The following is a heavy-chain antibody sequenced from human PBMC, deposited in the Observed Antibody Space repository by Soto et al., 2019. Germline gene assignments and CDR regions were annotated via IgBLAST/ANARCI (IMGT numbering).Heavy chain of an antibody. J-gene: IGHJ4*02. CDR1: GGTFSSYT. Sequence: QVQLVQSGAEVKKPGSSVKVSCKASGGTFSSYTISWVRQAPGQGLEWMGRIIPILGIANYAQKFQGRVTIPAEKSTSTPYMELSSLRSEDTAVYYCARDGAGGTGHYWGQGTLVTVSS. D-gene: IGHD3-10*01. CDR3: ARDGAGGTGHY. CDR2: IIPILGIA. V-gene: IGHV1-69*08.